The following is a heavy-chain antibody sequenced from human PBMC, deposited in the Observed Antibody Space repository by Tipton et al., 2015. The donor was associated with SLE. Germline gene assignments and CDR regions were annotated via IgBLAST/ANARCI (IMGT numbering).Heavy chain of an antibody. V-gene: IGHV3-23*01. CDR1: GYTFSLRA. D-gene: IGHD6-6*01. J-gene: IGHJ4*02. CDR2: IYVAERT. CDR3: ARGGSSSSHPSDY. Sequence: SLRLSCEASGYTFSLRAMAWVRLTPGKGLEWLSTIYVAERTHYSDSVRGRFTISRDDSKNTVFLQMKSLRDEDTAVYYCARGGSSSSHPSDYWGQGTLVTVSS.